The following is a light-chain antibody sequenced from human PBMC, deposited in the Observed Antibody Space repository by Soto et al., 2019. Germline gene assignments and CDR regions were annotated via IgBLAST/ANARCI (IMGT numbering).Light chain of an antibody. CDR3: QQYNSYPWT. Sequence: DIQMTQAPSSLSGSVGDRVTITCRASHNISTFLAWYQQKPGKVPKLLIYAASTLRSGVPSRFSGSGSGTEFTLTISSLQPDDFATYYCQQYNSYPWTFGQGTKVDIK. CDR1: HNISTF. J-gene: IGKJ1*01. CDR2: AAS. V-gene: IGKV1-5*01.